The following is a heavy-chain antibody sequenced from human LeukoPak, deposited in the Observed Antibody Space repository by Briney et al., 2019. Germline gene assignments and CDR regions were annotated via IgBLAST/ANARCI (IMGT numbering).Heavy chain of an antibody. CDR2: INPNSGGT. Sequence: ASVKVSCKASGYTFTNYYIHWVRQAPGQGLEWMGWINPNSGGTNYAQKFQGRVTMTRDTSISTAYMELSRLRSDDTAVYYCARDSYSGYDSAGFDYWGQGTLVTVSS. D-gene: IGHD5-12*01. J-gene: IGHJ4*02. CDR1: GYTFTNYY. V-gene: IGHV1-2*02. CDR3: ARDSYSGYDSAGFDY.